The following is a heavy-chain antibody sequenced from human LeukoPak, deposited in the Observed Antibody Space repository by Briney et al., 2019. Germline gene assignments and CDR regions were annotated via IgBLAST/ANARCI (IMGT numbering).Heavy chain of an antibody. J-gene: IGHJ6*02. Sequence: GGSLRLSCAASGFTFSDYYMSWIRQAPGKGLGWVSYISSSGSTIYYADSVKGRFTISRDNAKNSLYLQMNSLRAEDTAVYYCARVPRIRLGELSASTDYYYYYGMDVWGQGTTVTVSS. CDR1: GFTFSDYY. D-gene: IGHD3-16*02. V-gene: IGHV3-11*01. CDR3: ARVPRIRLGELSASTDYYYYYGMDV. CDR2: ISSSGSTI.